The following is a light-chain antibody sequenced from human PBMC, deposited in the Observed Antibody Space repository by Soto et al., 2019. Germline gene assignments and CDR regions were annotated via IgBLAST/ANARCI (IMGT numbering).Light chain of an antibody. J-gene: IGLJ2*01. CDR1: VLPKQY. V-gene: IGLV3-25*03. CDR2: KDS. Sequence: SYELTQPPSLSVSPGQTARITCSGDVLPKQYGCWFQQKPGQAPILMIYKDSARPSGIPERFSGSGSGTTVTLTISGVQAEDEAVYYCQSADNSATHVVFGGGTKLTVL. CDR3: QSADNSATHVV.